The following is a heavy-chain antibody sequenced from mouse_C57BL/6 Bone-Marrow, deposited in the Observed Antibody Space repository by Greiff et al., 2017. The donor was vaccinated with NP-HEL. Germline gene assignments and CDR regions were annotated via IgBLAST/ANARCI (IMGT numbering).Heavy chain of an antibody. J-gene: IGHJ4*01. CDR1: GYAFTNYL. Sequence: VQLQQSGAELVRPGTSVKVSCKASGYAFTNYLIEWVKQRPGQGLEWIGVINPGSGGTNYNEKVKGKATLTADKSSSTAYMQLSSLTSEDSAVYFCARYGRRYYAMDYWGQGTSVTVSS. V-gene: IGHV1-54*01. CDR2: INPGSGGT. D-gene: IGHD1-1*02. CDR3: ARYGRRYYAMDY.